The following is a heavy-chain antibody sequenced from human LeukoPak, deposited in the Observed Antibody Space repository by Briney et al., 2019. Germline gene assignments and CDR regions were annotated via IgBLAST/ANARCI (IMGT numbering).Heavy chain of an antibody. CDR1: GLTFVDYA. Sequence: QPGGSLRLSCAASGLTFVDYAMHWRRHAPGKGLEWVSLISGDGGSTYSSDSVKGRFTISRDNRKNSLYLQMISLRIEDTALYYCAKGCRGGSCYSELLLDYWGQGTLVTVSS. CDR2: ISGDGGST. D-gene: IGHD2-15*01. J-gene: IGHJ4*02. V-gene: IGHV3-43*02. CDR3: AKGCRGGSCYSELLLDY.